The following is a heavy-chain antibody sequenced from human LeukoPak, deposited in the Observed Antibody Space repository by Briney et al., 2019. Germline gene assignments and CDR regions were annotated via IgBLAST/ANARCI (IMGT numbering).Heavy chain of an antibody. D-gene: IGHD4-11*01. J-gene: IGHJ4*02. CDR3: ARDRYSNYEIDY. CDR1: GFTFSSYA. V-gene: IGHV3-30-3*01. Sequence: GGSLRLSCAASGFTFSSYAMHWVRQAPGKGLEWVAVISYDGSNKYYADSVKGRFTISRDNSKNTLYLQMNSLRAEDTAVYYCARDRYSNYEIDYWGQGTLVTVSS. CDR2: ISYDGSNK.